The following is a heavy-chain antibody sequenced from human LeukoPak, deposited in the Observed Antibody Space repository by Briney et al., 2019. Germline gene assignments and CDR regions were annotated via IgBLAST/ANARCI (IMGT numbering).Heavy chain of an antibody. CDR2: IYHSGST. CDR1: GGSISSGGYY. V-gene: IGHV4-30-2*01. Sequence: SQTLSLTCTVSGGSISSGGYYWSWIRQPPGKGLEWIGYIYHSGSTYYNPSLKSRVTISVDRSKNQFSLKLSSVTAADTAVYYCARVALMYANYWFDPWGQGTLVTVSS. J-gene: IGHJ5*02. CDR3: ARVALMYANYWFDP. D-gene: IGHD2-8*01.